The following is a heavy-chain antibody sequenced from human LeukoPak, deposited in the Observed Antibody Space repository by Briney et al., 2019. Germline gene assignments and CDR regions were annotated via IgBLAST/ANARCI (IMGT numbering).Heavy chain of an antibody. CDR2: INSDGINT. CDR1: GFTFSNYW. D-gene: IGHD2-21*02. V-gene: IGHV3-74*01. J-gene: IGHJ3*02. Sequence: GGSLRLSCAASGFTFSNYWMHWVRQAPGKGLVWVSRINSDGINTSYADSVKGRFTISRDNAKNTLNLQMNSLRAEDTAVYYCARDKDYCGGDCYSSDAFDIWGQGTMVTVSS. CDR3: ARDKDYCGGDCYSSDAFDI.